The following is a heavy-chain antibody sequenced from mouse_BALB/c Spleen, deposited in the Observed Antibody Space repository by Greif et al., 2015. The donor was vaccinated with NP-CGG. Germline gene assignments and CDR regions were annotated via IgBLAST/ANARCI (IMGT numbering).Heavy chain of an antibody. CDR1: GFTFSSYA. D-gene: IGHD1-1*01. V-gene: IGHV5-6-5*01. J-gene: IGHJ2*01. CDR2: ISSGGST. CDR3: ARFITTVVAPHFDY. Sequence: EVQVVESGGGLVKPGGSLKLSCAASGFTFSSYAMSWVRQTPEKRLEWVASISSGGSTYYPDSVKGRFTISRDNARNILYPQMSSLRSEDTAMYYCARFITTVVAPHFDYWGQGTTLTVSS.